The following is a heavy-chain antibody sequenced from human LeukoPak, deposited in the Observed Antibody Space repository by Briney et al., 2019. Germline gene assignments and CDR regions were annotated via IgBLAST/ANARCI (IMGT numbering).Heavy chain of an antibody. D-gene: IGHD4-17*01. Sequence: GGSLRLSCAASGFTFNTYAMSWVRQAPGKGLEWVSSASGSGDNTWYAASVKGRFTISRDNSKNTLFLQMNSLRAEDTAVYYCARGTGPDYGDYYYWGQGTLVTVSS. CDR3: ARGTGPDYGDYYY. CDR2: ASGSGDNT. J-gene: IGHJ4*02. V-gene: IGHV3-23*01. CDR1: GFTFNTYA.